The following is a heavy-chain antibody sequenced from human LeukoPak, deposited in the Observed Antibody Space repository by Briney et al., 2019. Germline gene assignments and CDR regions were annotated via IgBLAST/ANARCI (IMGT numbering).Heavy chain of an antibody. V-gene: IGHV4-39*01. CDR2: IYYSGSA. J-gene: IGHJ4*02. CDR3: AVSSGSSNFAY. Sequence: KTSETLSLTCTVSGGSISSSSYCWGWIRQPPGKGLEWIGRIYYSGSADYNPSLKSRVTISVDTSKNQFSLKLSSVTAADTAVYYCAVSSGSSNFAYWGQGTLVTVSS. CDR1: GGSISSSSYC. D-gene: IGHD1-26*01.